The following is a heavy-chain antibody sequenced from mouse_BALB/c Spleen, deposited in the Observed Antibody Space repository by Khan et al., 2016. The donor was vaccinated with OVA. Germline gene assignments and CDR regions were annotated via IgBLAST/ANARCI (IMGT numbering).Heavy chain of an antibody. Sequence: QVQLQQSGPELVRPGVSVKISCKGSGYTFTDYSMHWVKQSHAKSLEWIGVISTDSVNTNYNQKFKGKATLTVDKSSSTAYMELARMTSEDSAIYYRAIRDYFDYWGQGTTLTVSS. V-gene: IGHV1S137*01. CDR2: ISTDSVNT. CDR3: AIRDYFDY. J-gene: IGHJ2*01. CDR1: GYTFTDYS.